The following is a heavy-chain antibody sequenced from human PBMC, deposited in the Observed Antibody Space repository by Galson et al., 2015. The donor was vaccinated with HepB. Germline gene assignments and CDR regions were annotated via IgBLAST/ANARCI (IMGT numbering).Heavy chain of an antibody. CDR2: ISYDGSNK. V-gene: IGHV3-30-3*01. Sequence: SLRLSCAASGFTFSSYAMHWVRQAPGKGLEWVAVISYDGSNKYYADSVKGRFTISRDNSKNTLYLQMNSLRAEDTAVYYCAREGAPAYYYDSSGYYTFDYWGQGTLVTVSS. D-gene: IGHD3-22*01. CDR3: AREGAPAYYYDSSGYYTFDY. J-gene: IGHJ4*02. CDR1: GFTFSSYA.